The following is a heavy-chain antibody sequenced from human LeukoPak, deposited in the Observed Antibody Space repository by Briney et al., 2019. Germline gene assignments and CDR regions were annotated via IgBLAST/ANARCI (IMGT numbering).Heavy chain of an antibody. CDR2: ISYSGST. Sequence: SETLSLTCTVTGDSISNYYWSWIRQPPGKGLEWIGYISYSGSTNYSPSLKSRVTISVDTSKNQFSLKLSSVTAADTAVYYCARKFSSYGSPDDYWGQGTLVTVSS. CDR3: ARKFSSYGSPDDY. J-gene: IGHJ4*02. V-gene: IGHV4-59*01. D-gene: IGHD5-18*01. CDR1: GDSISNYY.